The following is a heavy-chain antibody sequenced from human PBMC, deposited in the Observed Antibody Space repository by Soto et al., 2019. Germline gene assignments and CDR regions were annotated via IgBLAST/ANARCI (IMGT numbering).Heavy chain of an antibody. V-gene: IGHV3-23*01. CDR3: SIDTQTTVLRGCAFDI. Sequence: GGSLRLSCAASGFTFSSYAMSWVRQAPGKGLEWVSAISGSGGSTYYADSVKGRFTISRDNSKNTLYLQMNSLRAEDTAVYYCSIDTQTTVLRGCAFDIWAQGKMVTVSS. CDR1: GFTFSSYA. D-gene: IGHD4-17*01. J-gene: IGHJ3*02. CDR2: ISGSGGST.